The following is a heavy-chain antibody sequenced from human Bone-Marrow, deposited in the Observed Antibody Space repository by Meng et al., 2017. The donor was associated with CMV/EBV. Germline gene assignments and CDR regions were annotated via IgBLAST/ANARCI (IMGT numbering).Heavy chain of an antibody. CDR1: GFSFSSSV. CDR3: REIDE. D-gene: IGHD5-24*01. CDR2: ISNDGSDK. V-gene: IGHV3-30*03. J-gene: IGHJ4*02. Sequence: GGSLRLSCTASGFSFSSSVIHWVRQSPGKGLEWLAAISNDGSDKFYADSVKGRFSISRDNSKNILYLQLTRLRGDDTGVYFCREIDEWGQGTQVTVSS.